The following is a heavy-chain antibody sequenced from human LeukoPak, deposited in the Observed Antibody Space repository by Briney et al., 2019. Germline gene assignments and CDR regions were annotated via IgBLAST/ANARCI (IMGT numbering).Heavy chain of an antibody. Sequence: GESLKISCKGSGYSFTSDWIGWVRQMPGKVLEWMGIVYPGDSDTRYSPSFQGQVTISADKSISTAYLQWSSLKASDTAMYYCARHEVGGVRGVIIEDYWGQGTLVTVSS. CDR2: VYPGDSDT. CDR1: GYSFTSDW. V-gene: IGHV5-51*01. D-gene: IGHD3-10*01. J-gene: IGHJ4*02. CDR3: ARHEVGGVRGVIIEDY.